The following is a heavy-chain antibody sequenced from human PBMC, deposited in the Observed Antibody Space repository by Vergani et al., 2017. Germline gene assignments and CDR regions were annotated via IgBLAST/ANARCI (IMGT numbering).Heavy chain of an antibody. CDR3: ARGPKITIFGGVIKYGMDG. CDR2: IYYSGST. Sequence: QLQLQESGPGLVKPSETLSLTCTVSGGSISSSSYYWSWIRQHPGKGLEWIGYIYYSGSTYYNPSLKSRVTISVDTSKNQFSLKLSSVTAADTAVYYCARGPKITIFGGVIKYGMDGWAQGTTVTVSS. CDR1: GGSISSSSYY. D-gene: IGHD3-3*01. J-gene: IGHJ6*02. V-gene: IGHV4-31*03.